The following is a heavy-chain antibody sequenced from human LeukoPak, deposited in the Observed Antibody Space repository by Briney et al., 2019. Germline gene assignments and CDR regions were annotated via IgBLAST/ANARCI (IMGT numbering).Heavy chain of an antibody. J-gene: IGHJ4*02. CDR2: ISYSGST. V-gene: IGHV4-39*02. Sequence: KTSETLSLTCTVSGGSISSSTYYWDWIRQPPGNGLEWIGSISYSGSTYYNSSLESRVTISVDTSKNHFSLKLRSVTAADTAVYYCASGEYNYGFPPFDYWGQGTLVTVSS. CDR1: GGSISSSTYY. D-gene: IGHD5-18*01. CDR3: ASGEYNYGFPPFDY.